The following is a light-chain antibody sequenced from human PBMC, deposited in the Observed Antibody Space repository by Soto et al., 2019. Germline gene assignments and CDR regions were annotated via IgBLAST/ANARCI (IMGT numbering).Light chain of an antibody. Sequence: EIQMTQSPSTLSASVGDRSPITCRASQSISTWLAWYQQKSGKAPKLLIYEASTLGSGVPSRFSGSGSGTEFTLTISSLQPDDFATYYCQQYNNYWTVGQGTKVDIK. CDR2: EAS. V-gene: IGKV1-5*03. CDR1: QSISTW. CDR3: QQYNNYWT. J-gene: IGKJ1*01.